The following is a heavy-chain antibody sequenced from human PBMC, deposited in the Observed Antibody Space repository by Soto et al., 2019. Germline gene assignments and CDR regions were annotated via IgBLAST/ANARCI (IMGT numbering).Heavy chain of an antibody. Sequence: QVQLQESGPGLVKPSETLSLTCTVSGGSISSKYWSWIRQPPGKGLEWIGYIYYNGRTNYNPSLKSRVTISVDTSRNQFSLKLSSVTAADTVVYYCARLRWATIAEAGSFDYWGQGILVTVSS. CDR3: ARLRWATIAEAGSFDY. J-gene: IGHJ4*02. V-gene: IGHV4-59*08. CDR2: IYYNGRT. CDR1: GGSISSKY. D-gene: IGHD6-13*01.